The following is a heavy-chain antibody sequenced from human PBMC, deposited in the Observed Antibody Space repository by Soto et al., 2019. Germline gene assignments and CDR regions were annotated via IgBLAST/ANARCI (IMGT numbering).Heavy chain of an antibody. V-gene: IGHV1-3*01. CDR3: ARAYCSRTSCLSPFDF. CDR1: GYTFTSYE. Sequence: ASVKVSCKASGYTFTSYEIHWVRQAPGQRLERMGWISAANGSTKYSQKFQDRLTITRDTSASTAYMELSGLRSEDTATFYCARAYCSRTSCLSPFDFWGQGTLVTVSS. D-gene: IGHD2-2*01. J-gene: IGHJ4*02. CDR2: ISAANGST.